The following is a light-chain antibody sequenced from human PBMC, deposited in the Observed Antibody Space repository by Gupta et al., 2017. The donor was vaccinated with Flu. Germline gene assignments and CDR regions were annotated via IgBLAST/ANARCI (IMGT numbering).Light chain of an antibody. CDR2: EVS. J-gene: IGKJ4*02. V-gene: IGKV2D-29*01. CDR3: RQNIHHPWT. CDR1: QSLLYSDGKTY. Sequence: DVVMTQTPLSLSVIPGQPASISCKSSQSLLYSDGKTYLYWYVQRPGQPPQPLIYEVSNRGSGVSDRFSGRGSGTDFTRKISRVEAEDVGVYYCRQNIHHPWTFGGGTKVEIK.